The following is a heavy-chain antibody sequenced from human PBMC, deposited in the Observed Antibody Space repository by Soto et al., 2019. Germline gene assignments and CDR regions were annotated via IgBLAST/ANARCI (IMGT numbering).Heavy chain of an antibody. V-gene: IGHV4-31*03. J-gene: IGHJ4*02. Sequence: PSETLSLTCTVSGGSISSGGYYWSWIRQHPGKGLEWIGYIYYSGSTYYNPSLKRRVTISVDTSKNQFSLKLSSVTAADTAVYYCARDEVGATSYFDYWGQGTLVTVSS. CDR2: IYYSGST. D-gene: IGHD1-26*01. CDR1: GGSISSGGYY. CDR3: ARDEVGATSYFDY.